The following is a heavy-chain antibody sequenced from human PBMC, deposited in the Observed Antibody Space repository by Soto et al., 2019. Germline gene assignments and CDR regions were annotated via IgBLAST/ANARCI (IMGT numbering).Heavy chain of an antibody. J-gene: IGHJ6*02. CDR2: IDPSDSYT. Sequence: PGESLKISCKGSGYSFTSYWISWVRQMPGKGLEWMGRIDPSDSYTNYSPSFQGHVTISADKSISTAYLQWSSLKASDTAMYYCARHLVYYDFWSPYYYYYYGMDGWGQGTTVTVS. V-gene: IGHV5-10-1*01. CDR1: GYSFTSYW. D-gene: IGHD3-3*01. CDR3: ARHLVYYDFWSPYYYYYYGMDG.